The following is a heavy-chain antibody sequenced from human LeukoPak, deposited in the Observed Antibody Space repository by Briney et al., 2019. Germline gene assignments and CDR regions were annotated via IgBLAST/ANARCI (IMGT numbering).Heavy chain of an antibody. CDR2: IYYSGST. J-gene: IGHJ5*02. V-gene: IGHV4-59*11. CDR3: ARAAAIRDSGWFDP. CDR1: GGSISSHY. D-gene: IGHD2-21*02. Sequence: PSETLSLTCTVSGGSISSHYWSWIRQPPGKGLEWIGYIYYSGSTNYNPSLKSRVTISVDTSKNQFSLKLSSVTAADTAVYYCARAAAIRDSGWFDPWGQGTLVTVSS.